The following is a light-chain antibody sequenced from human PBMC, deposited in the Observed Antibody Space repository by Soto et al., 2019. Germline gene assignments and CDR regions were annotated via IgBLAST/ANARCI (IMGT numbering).Light chain of an antibody. CDR2: DAS. J-gene: IGKJ1*01. CDR1: QSVSSY. CDR3: QQRSNWPPT. Sequence: EIVLTQSPATLSWSPGERATLSCRASQSVSSYLAWYQQKPGQAPRLLIYDASNRATGIPARFSGSGSGTDFTLTISSLEPEDFAVYYCQQRSNWPPTFGQGTRWISN. V-gene: IGKV3-11*01.